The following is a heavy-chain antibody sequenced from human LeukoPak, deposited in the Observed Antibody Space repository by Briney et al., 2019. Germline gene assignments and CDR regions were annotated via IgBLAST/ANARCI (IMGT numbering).Heavy chain of an antibody. D-gene: IGHD5-24*01. CDR1: GGTFSSYA. J-gene: IGHJ5*02. V-gene: IGHV1-69*01. Sequence: ASVKVSCKASGGTFSSYAISWVRQAPGQGLEWMGGIIPIFGTANYAQKFQGRVTITADESTSTAYMELSSLRSEDTAVYYCARDNKEMAPINWFDPWGQGTLVTVSS. CDR3: ARDNKEMAPINWFDP. CDR2: IIPIFGTA.